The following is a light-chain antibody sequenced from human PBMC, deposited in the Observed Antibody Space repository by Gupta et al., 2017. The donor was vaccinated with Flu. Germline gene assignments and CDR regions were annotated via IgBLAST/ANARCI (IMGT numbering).Light chain of an antibody. CDR3: CSYAGSNTLV. CDR2: EIT. V-gene: IGLV2-8*01. J-gene: IGLJ2*01. Sequence: QSALTQPPSASGSPGQSVTISCTGTSSDVGGYKYVSWYQQHPGKAPKRMIYEITKRPSGVPDRVSGSKSGNTASLTVSGLQAEDEADDYCCSYAGSNTLVFGAGTKLT. CDR1: SSDVGGYKY.